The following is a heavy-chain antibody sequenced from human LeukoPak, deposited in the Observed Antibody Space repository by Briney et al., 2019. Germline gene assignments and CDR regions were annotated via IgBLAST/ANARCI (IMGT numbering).Heavy chain of an antibody. CDR3: ARDVRDSSGYYLRAFGY. CDR2: TYYCGCT. Sequence: SETLSLTCPVSGGSLRSSSYYWGGIRQPPGKGLEWIGSTYYCGCTYYNPSLKSRVTISVDTSKNQFYLKVSSVTAAYTAVYYCARDVRDSSGYYLRAFGYWGQGTLVTVPS. D-gene: IGHD3-22*01. CDR1: GGSLRSSSYY. J-gene: IGHJ4*02. V-gene: IGHV4-39*07.